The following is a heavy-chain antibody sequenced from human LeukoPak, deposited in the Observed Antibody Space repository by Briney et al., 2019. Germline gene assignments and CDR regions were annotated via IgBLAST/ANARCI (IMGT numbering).Heavy chain of an antibody. CDR3: ARNDYLED. Sequence: GGSLRLSCAASGFTFTYYAMNWVRQAPGKGLVWVSRTKSDGSSTSYADSVKGRFTIARDNAKNTLYLQMNSLRPEDTAVYYCARNDYLEDWGQGTLVTVPS. CDR2: TKSDGSST. J-gene: IGHJ1*01. V-gene: IGHV3-74*01. CDR1: GFTFTYYA.